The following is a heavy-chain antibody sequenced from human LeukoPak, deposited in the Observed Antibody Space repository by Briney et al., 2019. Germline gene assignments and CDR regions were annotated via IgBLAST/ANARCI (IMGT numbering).Heavy chain of an antibody. CDR1: GGSISSSRYY. CDR3: ARGRWCSY. D-gene: IGHD2-8*01. CDR2: INHSGRT. Sequence: SETLSLTCTVSGGSISSSRYYWGWIRQPPGKGLEWIGEINHSGRTNYNPSLKSRVTISVDTSKNQFSLKLSSVTAADTAVYYCARGRWCSYWGRGTTVTVSS. J-gene: IGHJ3*01. V-gene: IGHV4-39*07.